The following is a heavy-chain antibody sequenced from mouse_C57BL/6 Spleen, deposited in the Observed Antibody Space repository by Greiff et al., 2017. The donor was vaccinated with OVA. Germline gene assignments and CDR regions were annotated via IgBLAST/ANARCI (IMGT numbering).Heavy chain of an antibody. Sequence: QVQLQQPGAELVKPGASVNLSCKASGYTFTSYWMQWVKQRPGQGLEWIGEIDPSDSYTNYNQKFKGKATLTVDTSSSTAYMQLSSLTSEDSAVYYCARVTAGRSRAMDYWGQGTSVTVSS. J-gene: IGHJ4*01. CDR1: GYTFTSYW. V-gene: IGHV1-50*01. CDR2: IDPSDSYT. CDR3: ARVTAGRSRAMDY. D-gene: IGHD1-1*01.